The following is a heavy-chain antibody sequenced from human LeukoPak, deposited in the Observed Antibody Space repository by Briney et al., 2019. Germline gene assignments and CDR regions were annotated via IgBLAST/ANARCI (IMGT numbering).Heavy chain of an antibody. CDR2: IIPIFGTA. CDR1: GYTFTIYG. V-gene: IGHV1-69*06. J-gene: IGHJ6*03. D-gene: IGHD3-22*01. Sequence: GASVKVSCKASGYTFTIYGISWVRQAPGQGLEWMGGIIPIFGTANYAQKFQGRVTITADKSTSTAYMELSSLRSEDTAVYYCARDQRDSSGYSRHYYYYMDVWGKGTTVTVSS. CDR3: ARDQRDSSGYSRHYYYYMDV.